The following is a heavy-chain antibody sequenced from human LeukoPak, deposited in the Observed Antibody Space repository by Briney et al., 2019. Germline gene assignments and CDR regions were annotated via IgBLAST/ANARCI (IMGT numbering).Heavy chain of an antibody. Sequence: SETLSLTCTVSGASIRSGDYYWSWIRQPPGKGLEWIGYIYNSGSANYNPSLKSRVTISVDTSKNQFSLKLSSVTAADTAVYYCARDVCSSSSCYDYWGQGTLVTVSS. V-gene: IGHV4-61*08. CDR3: ARDVCSSSSCYDY. D-gene: IGHD2-15*01. CDR2: IYNSGSA. CDR1: GASIRSGDYY. J-gene: IGHJ4*02.